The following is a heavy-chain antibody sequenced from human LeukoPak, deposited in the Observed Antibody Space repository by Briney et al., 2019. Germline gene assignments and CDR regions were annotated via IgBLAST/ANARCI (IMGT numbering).Heavy chain of an antibody. J-gene: IGHJ4*02. Sequence: PGGSLRLPCAASGFTFSDYWMQWVRQAPGKGLEWVASIKEDGSKQNYVDSVKGRFTISRDNAKNSLYLQMNSLRAEDTAVYYCARRYFDYWGQGILVTVSS. V-gene: IGHV3-7*03. CDR2: IKEDGSKQ. CDR3: ARRYFDY. CDR1: GFTFSDYW.